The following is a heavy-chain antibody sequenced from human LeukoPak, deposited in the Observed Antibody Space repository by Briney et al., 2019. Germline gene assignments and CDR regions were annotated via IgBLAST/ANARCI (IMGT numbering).Heavy chain of an antibody. V-gene: IGHV4-59*01. Sequence: PSETLSLTCTVSGGSISSYYWSWIRQPPGEGLEWIGYIYYSGSTNYNPSLKSRVTISVDTSKNQFSLKLSSVTAADTAVYYCARDPHYWGQGTLVTVSS. CDR1: GGSISSYY. CDR2: IYYSGST. CDR3: ARDPHY. J-gene: IGHJ4*02.